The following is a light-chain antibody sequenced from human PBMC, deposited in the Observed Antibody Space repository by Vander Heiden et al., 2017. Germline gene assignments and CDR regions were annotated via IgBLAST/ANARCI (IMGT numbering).Light chain of an antibody. V-gene: IGKV1-33*01. CDR2: DAS. CDR1: QDISNY. J-gene: IGKJ4*01. CDR3: QQDDNLPQL. Sequence: DIQMTQSPSSLSASVGDRVTITCQASQDISNYLNWYQQKPGKAPKLLIYDASNLETGVPSRFSGSGSGTDFTFTISSLQPEDIATYYCQQDDNLPQLFGGGTKVEIK.